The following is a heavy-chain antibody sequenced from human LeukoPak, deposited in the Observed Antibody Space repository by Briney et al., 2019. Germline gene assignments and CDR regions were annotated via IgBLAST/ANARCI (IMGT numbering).Heavy chain of an antibody. CDR1: GFTFSDYS. J-gene: IGHJ3*02. Sequence: GGSLRLSCAASGFTFSDYSMSWIRQAPGKGLEGVSYISSSGGNIRYADSVKGRFTISRDNAKNSLYLQMNSLRAEDTAVYYCARDSHAFDIWGQGTMVTVSS. V-gene: IGHV3-11*01. CDR2: ISSSGGNI. CDR3: ARDSHAFDI.